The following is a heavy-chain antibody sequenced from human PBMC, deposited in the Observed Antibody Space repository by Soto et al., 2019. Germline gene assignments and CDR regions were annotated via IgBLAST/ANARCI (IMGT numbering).Heavy chain of an antibody. J-gene: IGHJ6*02. D-gene: IGHD2-15*01. V-gene: IGHV5-10-1*01. CDR2: IDPSDSYT. CDR1: GYSFTSYW. Sequence: GESLKISCKGSGYSFTSYWISWVRQMPGKGLEWMGRIDPSDSYTNYSPSFQGHVTISSDKSISTAYLQWSSLKASDTAMYYCARHRRYCSGGSCYQFGMDVWSQRTTVTVS. CDR3: ARHRRYCSGGSCYQFGMDV.